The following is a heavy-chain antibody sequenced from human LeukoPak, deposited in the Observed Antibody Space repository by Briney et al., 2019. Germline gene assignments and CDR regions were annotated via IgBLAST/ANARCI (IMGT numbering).Heavy chain of an antibody. CDR1: GGSISSGGYY. CDR3: ARADFDWLLFAP. J-gene: IGHJ5*02. CDR2: IYYSGST. D-gene: IGHD3-9*01. Sequence: PSETLSLTCTVSGGSISSGGYYWSWIRQHPGKGLEWIGYIYYSGSTYYNPSLKSRVTISVDTSKNQFSLKLSSVTAADTAVYYCARADFDWLLFAPWGQGTLVIVSS. V-gene: IGHV4-31*03.